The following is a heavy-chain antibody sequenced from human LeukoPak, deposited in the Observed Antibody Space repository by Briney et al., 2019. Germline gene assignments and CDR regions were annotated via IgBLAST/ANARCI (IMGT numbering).Heavy chain of an antibody. J-gene: IGHJ6*02. Sequence: GGSLRLSCAASGFAVSSNYMSWVRQAPGKGLEWVSVMYGGGGTHYADSVKGRFTISRDSSRNTLFLHMNNLRAEATAMYYCARGFHVSGSFCSPTYTLDVWGQGTTVTVSS. CDR3: ARGFHVSGSFCSPTYTLDV. CDR1: GFAVSSNY. V-gene: IGHV3-53*01. D-gene: IGHD3-10*01. CDR2: MYGGGGT.